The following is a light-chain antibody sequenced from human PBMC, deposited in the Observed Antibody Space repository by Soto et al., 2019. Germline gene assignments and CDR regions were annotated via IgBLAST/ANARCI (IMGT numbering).Light chain of an antibody. CDR2: DVS. J-gene: IGLJ7*01. V-gene: IGLV2-14*03. Sequence: QSALTQPAAVSGSPGQSIAISCTGASSDIGAYNDVSWYQQHPGRAPRLMIYDVSHRPSGVSDRFSGSKSGNTASLTISGLQAEDEADYYCSSYIRTNRAVFGGGTQLTVL. CDR3: SSYIRTNRAV. CDR1: SSDIGAYND.